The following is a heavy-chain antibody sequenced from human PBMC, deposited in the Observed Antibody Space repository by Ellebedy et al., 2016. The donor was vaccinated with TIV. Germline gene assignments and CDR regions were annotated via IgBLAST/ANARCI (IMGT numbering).Heavy chain of an antibody. CDR1: GYSFAYYW. CDR2: IDPSDTDR. D-gene: IGHD7-27*01. J-gene: IGHJ4*02. CDR3: ARHELGENAAFDY. Sequence: GESLKISCKASGYSFAYYWITWVRQMPGKGLEWMGRIDPSDTDRKDSPSLQGHATISVDKSIKTAYLQWSSLKASDTAIYYCARHELGENAAFDYWGQGTLVTVSS. V-gene: IGHV5-10-1*01.